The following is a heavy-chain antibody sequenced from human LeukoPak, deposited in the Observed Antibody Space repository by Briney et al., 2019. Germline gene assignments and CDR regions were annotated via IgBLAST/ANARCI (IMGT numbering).Heavy chain of an antibody. Sequence: PGGSLRLSCAASGFTFSSYAMSWVRQAPGKGLEWVSAISGSGGSTYYADSVKGRFTISGDNSKNTLYLQMNSLRAEDTAVYYCAKGILGYCSGGSCRLPFDIWGQGTMVTVSS. J-gene: IGHJ3*02. V-gene: IGHV3-23*01. CDR2: ISGSGGST. D-gene: IGHD2-15*01. CDR1: GFTFSSYA. CDR3: AKGILGYCSGGSCRLPFDI.